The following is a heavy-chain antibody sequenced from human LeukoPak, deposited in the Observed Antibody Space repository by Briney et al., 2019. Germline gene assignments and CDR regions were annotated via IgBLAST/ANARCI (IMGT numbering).Heavy chain of an antibody. D-gene: IGHD3-22*01. J-gene: IGHJ3*02. V-gene: IGHV3-21*01. Sequence: GGSLRLSCVASGFTFSSYTMNWVRQAPGKGLEWVSSISSSRNYIYYADSVKGRFTISRDNAKNSLYLQMNSLRAEDTAVYYCARGPLYYFDSSGSPGVFDIWGQGTMVTVSS. CDR1: GFTFSSYT. CDR2: ISSSRNYI. CDR3: ARGPLYYFDSSGSPGVFDI.